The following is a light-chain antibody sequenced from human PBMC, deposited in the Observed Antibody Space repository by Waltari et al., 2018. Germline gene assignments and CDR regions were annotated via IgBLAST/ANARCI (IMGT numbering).Light chain of an antibody. CDR3: QTGGHGTWV. V-gene: IGLV4-69*01. CDR2: VNSDGSH. J-gene: IGLJ3*02. Sequence: QQPGKGPRFLMKVNSDGSHSKWDEIPDRFSGSSSGAERYLSISSLQSEDDADYYCQTGGHGTWVFGGGTKVTVL.